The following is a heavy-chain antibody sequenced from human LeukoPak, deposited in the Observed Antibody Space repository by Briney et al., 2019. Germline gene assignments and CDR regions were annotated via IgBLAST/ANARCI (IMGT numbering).Heavy chain of an antibody. CDR1: AGSISSGGYY. D-gene: IGHD3-22*01. CDR3: ARVGGYFDKSGYFDY. V-gene: IGHV4-31*03. CDR2: IYHSGST. J-gene: IGHJ4*02. Sequence: SETLSLTCTVSAGSISSGGYYWSWIRQHPGKGLEWIGYIYHSGSTYYNPSLKSRIGISVDTSKDQFSLKLSSVTPADTAVYYCARVGGYFDKSGYFDYWGQGRLVTVSS.